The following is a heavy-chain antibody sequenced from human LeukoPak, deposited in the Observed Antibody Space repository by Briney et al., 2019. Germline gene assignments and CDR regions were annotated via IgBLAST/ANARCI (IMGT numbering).Heavy chain of an antibody. CDR1: GGSISNYY. J-gene: IGHJ4*02. V-gene: IGHV4-59*01. D-gene: IGHD3-9*01. CDR2: VSYSGST. CDR3: ARRGPYDILTGYSAFDY. Sequence: SETLSLTCTVSGGSISNYYWSWIRQPPGKRLEWVGYVSYSGSTNYKPSLKSRVTISVDTSKNQFSLKLSSVTAADTAVYYCARRGPYDILTGYSAFDYWGQGTLVTVSS.